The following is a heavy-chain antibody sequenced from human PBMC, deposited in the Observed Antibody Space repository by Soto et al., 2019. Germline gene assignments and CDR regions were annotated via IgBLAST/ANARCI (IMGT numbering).Heavy chain of an antibody. CDR2: ISYTSSTI. Sequence: GGSLRLSCAASGFTFSTYSMNWVRQAPGKGLEWVSYISYTSSTIYYAYSVKGRFTISRDNAKNSLFLQMHSLRDEDTAVYYCARDNGLAGSFDPWGQGTLVTVSS. D-gene: IGHD2-21*01. V-gene: IGHV3-48*02. CDR1: GFTFSTYS. J-gene: IGHJ5*02. CDR3: ARDNGLAGSFDP.